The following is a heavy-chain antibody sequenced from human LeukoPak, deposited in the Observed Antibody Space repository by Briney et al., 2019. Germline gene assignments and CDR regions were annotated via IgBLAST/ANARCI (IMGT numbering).Heavy chain of an antibody. Sequence: GSLRLSCAASGFTLSSYAMHWVRQAPGKGLEWVAVISYDGSNKYYADSVKGRFTISRDNSKNTLYLQMNSLRAEDTAVYYCARDLDTSVTGDWGQGTLVTVSS. CDR3: ARDLDTSVTGD. J-gene: IGHJ4*02. V-gene: IGHV3-30-3*01. D-gene: IGHD2-21*02. CDR2: ISYDGSNK. CDR1: GFTLSSYA.